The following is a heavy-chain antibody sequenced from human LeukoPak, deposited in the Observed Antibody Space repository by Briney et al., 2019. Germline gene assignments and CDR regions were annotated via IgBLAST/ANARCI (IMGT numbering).Heavy chain of an antibody. CDR1: GFIFSSYW. V-gene: IGHV3-23*01. Sequence: QTGGSLRLSCAASGFIFSSYWMHWVRHAPGKGLAWVSAISGSGGSTYYADSVKGRFTISRDNSKNTLYLQMNSLRAEDTAVYYCAKDYKGYSGYDGAFDIWGQGTMVTVSS. CDR2: ISGSGGST. CDR3: AKDYKGYSGYDGAFDI. D-gene: IGHD5-12*01. J-gene: IGHJ3*02.